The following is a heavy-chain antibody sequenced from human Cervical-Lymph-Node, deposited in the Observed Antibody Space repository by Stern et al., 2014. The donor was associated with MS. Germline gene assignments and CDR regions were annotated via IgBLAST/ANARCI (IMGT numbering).Heavy chain of an antibody. V-gene: IGHV3-11*01. J-gene: IGHJ6*02. CDR1: GFSFSDYY. CDR2: ISSTGSTI. CDR3: ARDLYGPRSRYYYAMDV. Sequence: QVHLVESGGGLVKPGGSLRLSCAASGFSFSDYYMNWIRQAPGKGLEWVSYISSTGSTIYYVDSVKGRFTISRDNAKNSLYLQMNSLRAEDTAVYYCARDLYGPRSRYYYAMDVWGPGITVSVSS. D-gene: IGHD3-10*01.